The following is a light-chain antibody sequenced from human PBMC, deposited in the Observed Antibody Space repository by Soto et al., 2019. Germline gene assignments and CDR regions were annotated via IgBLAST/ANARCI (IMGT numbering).Light chain of an antibody. CDR1: QSISSW. CDR3: QQYKSYSPYT. V-gene: IGKV1-5*01. Sequence: DIQMTQSPSTLSASVGDRVTITCRASQSISSWLAWYQQKPGKAPKLLVYDASSLESGVPSRFSGSGSATEFTLTISGLQPEDFETYYCQQYKSYSPYTFGQGTKLEI. J-gene: IGKJ2*01. CDR2: DAS.